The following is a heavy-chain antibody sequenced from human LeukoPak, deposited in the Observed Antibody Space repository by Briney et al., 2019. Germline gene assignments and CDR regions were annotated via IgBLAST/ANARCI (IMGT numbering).Heavy chain of an antibody. CDR2: IYHSGST. V-gene: IGHV4-30-2*01. CDR3: ARGIAAAGTRFGCFDL. D-gene: IGHD6-13*01. CDR1: GGSISSGGYS. J-gene: IGHJ2*01. Sequence: PSETLSLTCAVSGGSISSGGYSWSWIRQPPGKGLEWIGCIYHSGSTYYNPSLKSRVTISVDRSKNQFSLKLSSVTAADTAVYYCARGIAAAGTRFGCFDLWGRGTLVTVSS.